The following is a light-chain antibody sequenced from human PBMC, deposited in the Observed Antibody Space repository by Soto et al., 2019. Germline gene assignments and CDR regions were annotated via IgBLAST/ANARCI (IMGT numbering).Light chain of an antibody. CDR3: QSYDSSLTVYV. Sequence: QSVLTQPPSVPGAPGQRVTISCTGSSSNIGAGYDVHWYQHLPGTAPKLLISGNSNRPSGVPDRFSGSKSGTSASLAITGLQAEDEADYYCQSYDSSLTVYVFGTGTKVTVL. CDR2: GNS. J-gene: IGLJ1*01. V-gene: IGLV1-40*01. CDR1: SSNIGAGYD.